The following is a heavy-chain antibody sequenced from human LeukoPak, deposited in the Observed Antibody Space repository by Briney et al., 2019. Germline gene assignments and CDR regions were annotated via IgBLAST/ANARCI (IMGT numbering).Heavy chain of an antibody. Sequence: SVKVSCKASGGTFSSYAISWVRQAPGQGLEWMGGIIPIFGTANYAQKFQGRVTFTADESTSTAYMELSSLRSEDTAVYYCARGQGIAVAGTISNWFDPWGQGTLVTVSS. D-gene: IGHD6-19*01. V-gene: IGHV1-69*13. CDR1: GGTFSSYA. J-gene: IGHJ5*02. CDR2: IIPIFGTA. CDR3: ARGQGIAVAGTISNWFDP.